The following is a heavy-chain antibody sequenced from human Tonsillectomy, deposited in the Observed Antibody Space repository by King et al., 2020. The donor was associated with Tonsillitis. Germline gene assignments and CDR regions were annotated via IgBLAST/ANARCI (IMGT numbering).Heavy chain of an antibody. CDR3: AREVRFWSGYSHSYFMDV. J-gene: IGHJ6*03. CDR1: GFTFSNYG. V-gene: IGHV3-33*01. D-gene: IGHD3-3*01. Sequence: QVQLVESGGGVVQPGRSLRLSCAASGFTFSNYGMHWVRQAPGKGLEWVAVIWYDGDNKYYADSVKGRFSISRDNSKNTLYLQVNSLRAEDTAVYYCAREVRFWSGYSHSYFMDVWGKGTTVTVSS. CDR2: IWYDGDNK.